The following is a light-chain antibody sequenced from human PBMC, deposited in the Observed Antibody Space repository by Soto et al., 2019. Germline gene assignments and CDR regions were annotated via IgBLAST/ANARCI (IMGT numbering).Light chain of an antibody. J-gene: IGKJ4*01. V-gene: IGKV3-11*01. CDR2: DAS. CDR1: QSVSSH. Sequence: EVVLTQSPANLSLSPGESATLSCRASQSVSSHLAWYQQTPGQPPRLLLFDASSRAPGIPARFSGRGSGTDFTLTISSLEPEDFAIYYCQQRSNWPALTFGGGTRVDI. CDR3: QQRSNWPALT.